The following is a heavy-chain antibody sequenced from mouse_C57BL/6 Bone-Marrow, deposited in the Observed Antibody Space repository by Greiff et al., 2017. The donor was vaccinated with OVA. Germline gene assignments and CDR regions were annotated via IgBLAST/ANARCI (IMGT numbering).Heavy chain of an antibody. CDR1: GSTFSDYY. V-gene: IGHV5-16*01. Sequence: EVHLVESEGGLVQPGSSMKLSCTASGSTFSDYYMAWVRQVPEKGLEWVANINYDGSSTYYLDSLKSRFIISRDNEKNILYLQMSRLKSEDTATYYCARGFAYWGQGTRVTVSA. CDR3: ARGFAY. CDR2: INYDGSST. J-gene: IGHJ3*01.